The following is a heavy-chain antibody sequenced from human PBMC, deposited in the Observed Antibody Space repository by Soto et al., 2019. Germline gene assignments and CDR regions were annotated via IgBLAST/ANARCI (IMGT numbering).Heavy chain of an antibody. Sequence: QVQLVESGGGVVQPGRSLRLSCAASGFSFSTYAMHWVRQTPGKGLEWVAVISYDGDQKYYTDSVKGRFTISRDNSKNTLYLLMNSLRSEDTAIYYCARDAAQQDNDNLTGYFHFDYWGQGTLVTVSS. J-gene: IGHJ4*02. D-gene: IGHD3-9*01. V-gene: IGHV3-30-3*01. CDR2: ISYDGDQK. CDR1: GFSFSTYA. CDR3: ARDAAQQDNDNLTGYFHFDY.